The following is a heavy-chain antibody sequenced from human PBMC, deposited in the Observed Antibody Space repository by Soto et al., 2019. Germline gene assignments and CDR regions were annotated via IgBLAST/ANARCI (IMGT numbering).Heavy chain of an antibody. J-gene: IGHJ2*01. Sequence: ESGPTLVNPKQTLTLTCTFSGFSLSTRGMCVTWIRQPPGKALEWLALIDWDDDKYYNTSLKTRLTISKDTSENQVFLTMTNMDPVDTATYYCARLNRDGNWYFDLWGRGTLVTVSS. CDR2: IDWDDDK. D-gene: IGHD1-1*01. V-gene: IGHV2-70*01. CDR1: GFSLSTRGMC. CDR3: ARLNRDGNWYFDL.